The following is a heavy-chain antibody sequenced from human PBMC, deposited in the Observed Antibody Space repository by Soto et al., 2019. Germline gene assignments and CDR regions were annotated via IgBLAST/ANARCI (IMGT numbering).Heavy chain of an antibody. V-gene: IGHV4-59*08. Sequence: SETLSLTCSFSGDSVTSHYFTWIRQSPEKGLEWIGYMYYTGFSYYNPSLTSRLTISVDKSKNQFSLQLTSVTVADTAVYYCARQPTTADIDLWFDPWGQGTLVTVSS. D-gene: IGHD2-2*01. CDR1: GDSVTSHY. CDR2: MYYTGFS. CDR3: ARQPTTADIDLWFDP. J-gene: IGHJ5*02.